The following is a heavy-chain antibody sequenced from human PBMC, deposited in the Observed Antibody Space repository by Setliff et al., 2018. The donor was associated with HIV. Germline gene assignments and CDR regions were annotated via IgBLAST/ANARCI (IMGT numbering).Heavy chain of an antibody. CDR1: GGSIRTSSYY. CDR2: IYYSGSS. Sequence: SETLSLTCTVSGGSIRTSSYYWGWIRQPPGKGLEWIGSIYYSGSSYYNPSLKSRVTVSVDTSTNHLSLRLTSVTAADTAVYYCARQTSYDRGYSYCFDEWGHGTLVTVSS. CDR3: ARQTSYDRGYSYCFDE. J-gene: IGHJ4*01. D-gene: IGHD5-18*01. V-gene: IGHV4-39*01.